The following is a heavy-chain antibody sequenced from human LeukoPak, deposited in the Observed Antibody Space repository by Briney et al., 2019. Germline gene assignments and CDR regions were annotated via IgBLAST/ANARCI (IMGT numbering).Heavy chain of an antibody. CDR1: GFTFSTYA. J-gene: IGHJ4*02. V-gene: IGHV3-23*01. D-gene: IGHD6-6*01. CDR3: VNRYASSSAGKYFDY. CDR2: ISDSVGST. Sequence: GGSLRLSCAASGFTFSTYAMSWVRQAPGKGLEWVSGISDSVGSTSSADSLKGRFTISRDNSKNTLYLQMNSLRAEDTAVYYCVNRYASSSAGKYFDYWGQGTLVTVSS.